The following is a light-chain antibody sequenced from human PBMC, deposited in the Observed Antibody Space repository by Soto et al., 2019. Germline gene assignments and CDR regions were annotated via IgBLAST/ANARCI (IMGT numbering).Light chain of an antibody. CDR2: HVT. Sequence: QSALTQPPSASGSPGQSVTISCTGASSDVGGYSYVSWYQQHPGKAPKLMIYHVTYRPSGVSNRYSGSKSGNSASLTISGLQADDEADYYCCSLTTSHTYVFGSGTKLTVL. V-gene: IGLV2-14*03. CDR1: SSDVGGYSY. J-gene: IGLJ1*01. CDR3: CSLTTSHTYV.